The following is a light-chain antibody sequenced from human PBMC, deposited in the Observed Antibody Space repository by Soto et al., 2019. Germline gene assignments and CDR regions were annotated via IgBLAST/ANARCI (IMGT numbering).Light chain of an antibody. Sequence: QSVLTQPASVSGSPGQSITISCTGTSSDAGSYKLVSWYQQHPGKAPKLMIYEDNKRPSGVSNRFSGSKSGNTASLTISGLQAEDEADYYCCSYAGSTTYVVFGGGTKLTVL. CDR2: EDN. J-gene: IGLJ2*01. CDR3: CSYAGSTTYVV. CDR1: SSDAGSYKL. V-gene: IGLV2-23*01.